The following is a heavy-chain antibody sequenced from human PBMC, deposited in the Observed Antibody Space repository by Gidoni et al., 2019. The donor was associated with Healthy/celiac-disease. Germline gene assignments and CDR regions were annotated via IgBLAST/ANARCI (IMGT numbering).Heavy chain of an antibody. CDR1: VFTLSSYE. V-gene: IGHV3-48*03. Sequence: EVQLVESGGGLVQPGGSLRLYCAASVFTLSSYEMNWARQVPGKGLEWVSYISRSGSTIYYADSVKGRFTISRDNAKNSLYLQMNSLRAEDTAVYYCARANKGYYYDSSGYSDAFDIWGQGTMVTVSS. CDR3: ARANKGYYYDSSGYSDAFDI. D-gene: IGHD3-22*01. CDR2: ISRSGSTI. J-gene: IGHJ3*02.